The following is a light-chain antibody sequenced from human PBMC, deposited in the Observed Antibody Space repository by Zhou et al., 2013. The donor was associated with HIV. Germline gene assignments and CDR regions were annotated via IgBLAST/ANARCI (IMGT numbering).Light chain of an antibody. Sequence: DIQMTQSPSSLAASIGDRITITCRASQGLDKYLAWHQQKPGKIPNLLIYNISALGSGVPSRFSGSGSGTDFTLTISSLQPEDFATYYCQQTYSIPPYTFGQGTKLEI. J-gene: IGKJ2*01. CDR2: NIS. V-gene: IGKV1-27*01. CDR3: QQTYSIPPYT. CDR1: QGLDKY.